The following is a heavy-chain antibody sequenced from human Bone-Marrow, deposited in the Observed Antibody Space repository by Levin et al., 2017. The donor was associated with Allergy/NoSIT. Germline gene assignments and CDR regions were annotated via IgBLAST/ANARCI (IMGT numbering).Heavy chain of an antibody. CDR3: ARELGRYPYFGF. CDR2: ISPMFGTA. V-gene: IGHV1-69*06. J-gene: IGHJ4*02. Sequence: ASVKVSCKASGGSFDTYAINWVRQAPGQGPEWMGTISPMFGTANYAPRFQGRVTITADTSTTTAYMDLRSLNSEDTAVYYCARELGRYPYFGFWGQGTLVTVSS. CDR1: GGSFDTYA. D-gene: IGHD7-27*01.